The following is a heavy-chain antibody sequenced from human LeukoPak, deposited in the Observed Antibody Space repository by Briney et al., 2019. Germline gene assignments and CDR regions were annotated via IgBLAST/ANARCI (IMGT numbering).Heavy chain of an antibody. CDR2: IYYSGST. J-gene: IGHJ4*02. V-gene: IGHV4-39*01. D-gene: IGHD3-16*01. Sequence: PSETLSLTCTVSGGSISSSSYYWGWIRQPPGKGLEWIGSIYYSGSTYYNPSLKSRVTISVDTSKNQFSLKLSSVTAADTAVYYCARLPFGVLRYYFDYWGQGTLVTVSS. CDR3: ARLPFGVLRYYFDY. CDR1: GGSISSSSYY.